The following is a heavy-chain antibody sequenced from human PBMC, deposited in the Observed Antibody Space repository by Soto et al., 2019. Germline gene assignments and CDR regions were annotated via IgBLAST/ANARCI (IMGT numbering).Heavy chain of an antibody. D-gene: IGHD3-10*01. J-gene: IGHJ4*02. CDR3: ASIRRGVAEDY. CDR2: IYYSGST. CDR1: GGSISSYY. Sequence: SETLSLTCTVSGGSISSYYWSWIRQPPGKGLEWIGYIYYSGSTNYNPSLKSRVTISVDTSKNQFSLKLSSVTAADTAVYYCASIRRGVAEDYWGQGTLVTVSS. V-gene: IGHV4-59*01.